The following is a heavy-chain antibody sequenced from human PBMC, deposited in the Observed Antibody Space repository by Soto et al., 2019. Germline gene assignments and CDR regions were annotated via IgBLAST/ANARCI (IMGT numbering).Heavy chain of an antibody. J-gene: IGHJ4*02. CDR3: TRGGNFRFDD. CDR2: INTDGSTT. D-gene: IGHD1-26*01. V-gene: IGHV3-74*01. CDR1: GFTFSSSW. Sequence: GGSLRLSCAASGFTFSSSWILWVRQAPGKGLVWVSRINTDGSTTTYADSVKGRFTISRDNAKNKVYLQMNSLRAEDTAVYYCTRGGNFRFDDWGQGTLVTVSS.